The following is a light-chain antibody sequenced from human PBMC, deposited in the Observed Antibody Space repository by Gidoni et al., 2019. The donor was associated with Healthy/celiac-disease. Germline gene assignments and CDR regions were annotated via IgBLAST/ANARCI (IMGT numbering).Light chain of an antibody. CDR2: WAA. CDR3: QQYYSTPWT. J-gene: IGKJ1*01. V-gene: IGKV4-1*01. Sequence: DIVMTQSPDSLAVSLGERATINCKCSQSVLYSTNNKNYLAWYHQKPGQPPKLLIYWAATRESGGPDRCSSSGAGTEFTLTISSLQAEDVSVYYCQQYYSTPWTFGQGTKVEIK. CDR1: QSVLYSTNNKNY.